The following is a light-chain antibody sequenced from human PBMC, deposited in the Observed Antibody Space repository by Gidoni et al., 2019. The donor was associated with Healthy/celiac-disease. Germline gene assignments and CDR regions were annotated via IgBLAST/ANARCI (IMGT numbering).Light chain of an antibody. V-gene: IGLV1-44*01. Sequence: QSVLTQPPSASGTPGQSVTISCSGSSSNIGSNTVNWYQQLPGTAPKLLIYSNNQRPSGVPDRFSGSKSGTSASLAISGLQSEDEADYYSAAWDDSLNGYWVFGGGAKLTVL. CDR1: SSNIGSNT. CDR3: AAWDDSLNGYWV. CDR2: SNN. J-gene: IGLJ3*02.